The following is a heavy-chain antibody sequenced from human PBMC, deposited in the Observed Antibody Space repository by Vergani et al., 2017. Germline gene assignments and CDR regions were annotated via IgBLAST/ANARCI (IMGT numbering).Heavy chain of an antibody. CDR3: ARGYHYDNSGYSNVLDI. V-gene: IGHV1-2*02. D-gene: IGHD3-22*01. CDR2: INPNSGDT. CDR1: GYIFTGYN. J-gene: IGHJ3*02. Sequence: QVQQVQSGAEVKKPGASVKVSCKASGYIFTGYNMHWVRQAPGQGLEWMGWINPNSGDTKYAQKFQGRVTMTRDTSINTAYMELSRLRSDDTAVYYCARGYHYDNSGYSNVLDIWGQGTMVTVSS.